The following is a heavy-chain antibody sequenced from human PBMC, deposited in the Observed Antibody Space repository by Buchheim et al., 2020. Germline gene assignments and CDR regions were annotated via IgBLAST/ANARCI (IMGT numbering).Heavy chain of an antibody. D-gene: IGHD3-22*01. CDR2: IYTSGST. CDR3: ARGLYYYDSSGYYRYYYYGMDV. V-gene: IGHV4-61*02. CDR1: GGSISSGSYY. Sequence: QVQLQESGPGLVKPSQTLSLTCTVSGGSISSGSYYWSWIRQPAGKGLEWIGRIYTSGSTNYNPSLKSRVTISVDTSTNQFSLKLSSVTAADTAVYYCARGLYYYDSSGYYRYYYYGMDVWGQGTT. J-gene: IGHJ6*02.